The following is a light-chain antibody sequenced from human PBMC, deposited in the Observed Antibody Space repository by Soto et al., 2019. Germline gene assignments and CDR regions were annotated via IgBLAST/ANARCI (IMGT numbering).Light chain of an antibody. V-gene: IGKV3-20*01. J-gene: IGKJ1*01. Sequence: EIILTQSPATLAVSPGEGATLSCRASKSVSNYLAWYQQKSGQAPRLLIYGASSRASGIPDRFSGSGSGTDFTLTISRVEPEDFAVYYCQQYGSSLTFGLGTKVDIK. CDR3: QQYGSSLT. CDR1: KSVSNY. CDR2: GAS.